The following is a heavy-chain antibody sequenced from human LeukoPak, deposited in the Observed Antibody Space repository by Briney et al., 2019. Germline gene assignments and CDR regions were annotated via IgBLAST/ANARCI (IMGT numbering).Heavy chain of an antibody. J-gene: IGHJ4*02. D-gene: IGHD3-3*01. Sequence: SGGSLRLSCAASGFTFNSYAMSWVRQAPGKGLEWVSAIIGSGGRTYYADSVKGRFAISRDNSKNTLFLQMNSLRAEDTAVYYCARELQFLQWLFLDYWGQGTLVTVSS. CDR3: ARELQFLQWLFLDY. V-gene: IGHV3-23*01. CDR1: GFTFNSYA. CDR2: IIGSGGRT.